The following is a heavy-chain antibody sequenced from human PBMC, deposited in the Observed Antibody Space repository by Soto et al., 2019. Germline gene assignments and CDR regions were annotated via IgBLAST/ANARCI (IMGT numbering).Heavy chain of an antibody. J-gene: IGHJ4*02. CDR3: ARDPPRADN. Sequence: EVPLVESGGGLIQPGGSLRLSCAASGFTVSSNYMSWVRQAPGKGLERVSVIYSGGSTYYADAVKGRFTISRDNAKSTPYMHLMRLRADDTAVYYCARDPPRADNWGQGTLVTVSS. CDR1: GFTVSSNY. V-gene: IGHV3-53*01. D-gene: IGHD3-10*01. CDR2: IYSGGST.